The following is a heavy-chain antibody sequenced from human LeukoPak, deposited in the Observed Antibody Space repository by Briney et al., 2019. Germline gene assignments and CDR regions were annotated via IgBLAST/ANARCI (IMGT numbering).Heavy chain of an antibody. J-gene: IGHJ6*02. CDR2: ST. Sequence: SETLSLTCTVSGVSISSSDYHWTWIRQPPGKGLGWIGSTYHSPSLKSRVTISVDTSKNQLSLRLSSVTAADTAVYYCARENYGSGPAYYGVDVWGQGTTVTVSS. D-gene: IGHD3-10*01. V-gene: IGHV4-30-4*07. CDR3: ARENYGSGPAYYGVDV. CDR1: GVSISSSDYH.